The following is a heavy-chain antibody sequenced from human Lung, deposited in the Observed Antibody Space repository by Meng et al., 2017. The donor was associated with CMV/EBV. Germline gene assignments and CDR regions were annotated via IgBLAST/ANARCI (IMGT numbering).Heavy chain of an antibody. CDR1: GFSLSTSGMR. CDR2: IDWDDDK. J-gene: IGHJ4*02. D-gene: IGHD1-26*01. Sequence: SGPTLVKPXXSLSLTCTFSGFSLSTSGMRVSWIRQPPGKALEWLARIDWDDDKFYSTSLKTRLTISKDTSKNQVVLTMTNMDPVDTATYYCARIVGGSYYGDWGQGTXVTVYS. V-gene: IGHV2-70D*14. CDR3: ARIVGGSYYGD.